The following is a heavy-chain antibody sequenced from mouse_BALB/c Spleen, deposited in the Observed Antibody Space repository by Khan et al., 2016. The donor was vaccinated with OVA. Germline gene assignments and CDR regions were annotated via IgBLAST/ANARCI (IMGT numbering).Heavy chain of an antibody. V-gene: IGHV5-6*01. CDR3: ARLAYYYDSEGFAY. Sequence: EVELVQSGGDLVKPEGSLKLSCAASGFTFSTYGMSWVRQTPDKRLEWVATISSGGSYTYYPDSVKGRFTISRDNAKNTLYLQMSSLKHEDTAMFYCARLAYYYDSEGFAYWGQGTLVTVSA. CDR1: GFTFSTYG. CDR2: ISSGGSYT. J-gene: IGHJ3*01. D-gene: IGHD1-1*01.